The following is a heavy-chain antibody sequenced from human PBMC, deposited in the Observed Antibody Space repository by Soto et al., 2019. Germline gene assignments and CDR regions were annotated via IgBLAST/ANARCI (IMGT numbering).Heavy chain of an antibody. CDR3: ARSYYASSGYYSFDY. Sequence: XPVKGSGKASGYTFTSYGVIWVRQAPGQGLEWMGWISAYNGNTNYAQKLQGRVTMTTDTSTSTAYMELRSLRSDDTAVYYCARSYYASSGYYSFDYWGQRTLVTVSS. J-gene: IGHJ4*02. CDR2: ISAYNGNT. CDR1: GYTFTSYG. V-gene: IGHV1-18*04. D-gene: IGHD3-22*01.